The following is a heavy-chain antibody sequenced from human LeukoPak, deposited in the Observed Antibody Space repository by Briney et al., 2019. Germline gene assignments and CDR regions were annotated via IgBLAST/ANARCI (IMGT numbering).Heavy chain of an antibody. CDR3: ARAWFFDS. J-gene: IGHJ4*02. CDR2: ISFDGSNQ. CDR1: GFTFNTYV. Sequence: GGSLRLSCATSGFTFNTYVMHWVRQAPGKGLEWVAAISFDGSNQFYADSVKGRFAISRDNSKTTLYLQTNSLRPEDTAVYYCARAWFFDSWGQGTLVAVSS. D-gene: IGHD3-22*01. V-gene: IGHV3-30*09.